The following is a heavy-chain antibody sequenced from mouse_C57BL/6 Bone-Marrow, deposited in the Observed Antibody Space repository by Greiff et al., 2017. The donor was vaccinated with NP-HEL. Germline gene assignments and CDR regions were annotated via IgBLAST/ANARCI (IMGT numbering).Heavy chain of an antibody. CDR2: IDPETGGT. D-gene: IGHD2-5*01. CDR1: GYTFTDYE. Sequence: LVESGAELVRPGASVTLSCKASGYTFTDYEMHWVKQTPVHGLEWIGAIDPETGGTAYNQKFKGKAILTADKSSSTAYMELRSLTSEDSAVYYCTRTSNPVAYWGQGTLVTVSA. J-gene: IGHJ3*01. CDR3: TRTSNPVAY. V-gene: IGHV1-15*01.